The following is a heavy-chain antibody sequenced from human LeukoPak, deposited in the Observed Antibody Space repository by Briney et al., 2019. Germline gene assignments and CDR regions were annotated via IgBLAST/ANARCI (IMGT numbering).Heavy chain of an antibody. J-gene: IGHJ6*03. CDR1: GGTFSSYA. V-gene: IGHV1-69*13. Sequence: GASVKVSCKASGGTFSSYAISWVRQAPGQGLEWMGGIIPIFGTANYAQKFQGRVTITADESTSTAYMELSSLRSEDTAVYYCARGREATIFGVVNYYYYYMDVWGKGTTVTVSS. CDR3: ARGREATIFGVVNYYYYYMDV. D-gene: IGHD3-3*01. CDR2: IIPIFGTA.